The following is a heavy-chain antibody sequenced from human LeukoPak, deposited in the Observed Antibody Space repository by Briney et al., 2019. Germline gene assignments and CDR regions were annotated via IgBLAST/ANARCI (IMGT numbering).Heavy chain of an antibody. CDR3: ATLRDIVVVATTPTDV. D-gene: IGHD2-2*01. CDR2: ISNDGTTE. Sequence: PGGSLRLSCVASGFNFSPYAVHWVRQAPGKGLEWVAIISNDGTTESYTDSVKSRFTISRDNFKNTLYLQMNGLRLEDTAVYYCATLRDIVVVATTPTDVWGKGTTVIVSS. V-gene: IGHV3-30-3*01. CDR1: GFNFSPYA. J-gene: IGHJ6*04.